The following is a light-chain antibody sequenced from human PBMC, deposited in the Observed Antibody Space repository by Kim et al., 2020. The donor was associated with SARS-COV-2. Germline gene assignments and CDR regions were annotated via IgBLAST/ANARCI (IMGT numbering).Light chain of an antibody. Sequence: EVVLTQSPGTLSLSPGERATLSCRASQNVSSANLAWYQQRSGQAPRLLIYGASTRATGIPDRFSGSGSGTDFTLTISRLEPEDFAVYYCQQYHSSPRTFGQGTKVEIK. CDR3: QQYHSSPRT. CDR1: QNVSSAN. V-gene: IGKV3-20*01. CDR2: GAS. J-gene: IGKJ1*01.